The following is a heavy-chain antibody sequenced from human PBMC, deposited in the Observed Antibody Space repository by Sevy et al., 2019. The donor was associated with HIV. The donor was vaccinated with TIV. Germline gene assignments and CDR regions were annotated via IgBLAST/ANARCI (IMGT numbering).Heavy chain of an antibody. V-gene: IGHV1-3*01. J-gene: IGHJ6*03. CDR1: GYTFTSYA. CDR3: ARVDSGSYYAGYYYYMDV. D-gene: IGHD1-26*01. Sequence: ASVKVSCKASGYTFTSYAMHWVRQAPGQRLEWMGWINAGNGNTKYSQKFQGRVTITRDTSASTAYMELSSLRSEGTAVYYCARVDSGSYYAGYYYYMDVWGKGTTVTVSS. CDR2: INAGNGNT.